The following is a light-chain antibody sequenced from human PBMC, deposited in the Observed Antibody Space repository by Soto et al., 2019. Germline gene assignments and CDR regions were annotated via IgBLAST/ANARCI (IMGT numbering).Light chain of an antibody. V-gene: IGLV2-14*01. CDR2: EVT. CDR1: SSDIGAYDD. J-gene: IGLJ1*01. CDR3: GSHTSGSTRV. Sequence: QSALTQPASVSGSPGQSIAISCTGTSSDIGAYDDVSWYQQHPDKAPKLIIYEVTKRPSGVSTRFSGSKSGNTASLTISGLQAEDEGDYYCGSHTSGSTRVFGTGTKLTVL.